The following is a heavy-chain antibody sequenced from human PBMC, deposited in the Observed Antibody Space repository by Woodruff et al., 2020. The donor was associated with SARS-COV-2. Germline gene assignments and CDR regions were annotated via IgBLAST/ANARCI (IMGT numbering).Heavy chain of an antibody. D-gene: IGHD1-26*01. CDR2: A. CDR3: ARGVGASPIDAFDI. V-gene: IGHV1-69*01. Sequence: ANYAQKFQGRVTITADESTSTAYMELSSLRSEDTAVYYCARGVGASPIDAFDIWGQGTMVTVSS. J-gene: IGHJ3*02.